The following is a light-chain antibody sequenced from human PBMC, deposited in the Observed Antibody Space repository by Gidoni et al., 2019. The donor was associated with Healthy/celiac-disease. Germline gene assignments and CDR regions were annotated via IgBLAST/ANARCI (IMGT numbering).Light chain of an antibody. Sequence: EIGLTKSPGTLSLSPGERATLSCRASQSVSSSYLAWYQQKPGQAPRLLIYGASSRATGIPDRFSGSGSGTDFTLTISRLEPEDFAVYYCQQYGSSLLFGGGTKVEIK. CDR2: GAS. CDR3: QQYGSSLL. CDR1: QSVSSSY. J-gene: IGKJ4*01. V-gene: IGKV3-20*01.